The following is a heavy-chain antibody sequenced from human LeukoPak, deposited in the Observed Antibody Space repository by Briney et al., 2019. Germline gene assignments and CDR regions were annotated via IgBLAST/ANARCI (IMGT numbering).Heavy chain of an antibody. CDR3: ARRPRGVIIKTWFDS. CDR1: GDSIGRINYY. V-gene: IGHV4-39*07. D-gene: IGHD3-10*01. Sequence: SETLSLTCTISGDSIGRINYYWGWIRQPPGKGLELIVSMSYSGHTYYNPSLKSRVTTSIDTSKNQFSLNLSSVTAADTAVYYCARRPRGVIIKTWFDSWGQGTLVTASS. CDR2: MSYSGHT. J-gene: IGHJ5*01.